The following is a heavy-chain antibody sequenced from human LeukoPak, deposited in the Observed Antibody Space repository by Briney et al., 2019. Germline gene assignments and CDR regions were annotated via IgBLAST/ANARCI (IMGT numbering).Heavy chain of an antibody. V-gene: IGHV4-34*01. CDR1: GGSFSGYY. J-gene: IGHJ6*02. CDR3: ATYSSLQLDYGMDV. D-gene: IGHD5-18*01. Sequence: PSETLSLTCAVYGGSFSGYYWSWFRQPPGKGLEWIGEINHSGSTYYNPSLKSRVTISVDTSKNQFSLKLSSVTAADTAVYYCATYSSLQLDYGMDVWGQGTTVTVSS. CDR2: INHSGST.